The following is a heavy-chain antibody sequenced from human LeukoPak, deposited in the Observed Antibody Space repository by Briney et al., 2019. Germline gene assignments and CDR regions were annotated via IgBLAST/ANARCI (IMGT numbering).Heavy chain of an antibody. CDR3: ARSSGYYYYYYYYMDV. J-gene: IGHJ6*03. CDR2: IKQDGSEK. Sequence: TGGSLRLSCAASGFTFSSYGMHWVRQAPGKGLEWVANIKQDGSEKYYVDSVKGRFTISRDNAKNSLYLQMNSLRAEDTAVYYCARSSGYYYYYYYYMDVWGKGTTVTVSS. V-gene: IGHV3-7*01. CDR1: GFTFSSYG. D-gene: IGHD3-22*01.